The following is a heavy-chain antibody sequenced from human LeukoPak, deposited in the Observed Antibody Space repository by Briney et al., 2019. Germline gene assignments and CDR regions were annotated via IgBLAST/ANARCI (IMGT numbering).Heavy chain of an antibody. CDR3: ARDLPGYGMDV. D-gene: IGHD1-1*01. Sequence: PSETLSLTCTVSGGSISSGDYYWSWIRQHPGKGLEWIGYIYYSGSTNYNPSLKSRVTISVDTSKNQFSLKLSSVTAADTAVYYGARDLPGYGMDVGGQGPTVTVSS. V-gene: IGHV4-31*03. CDR2: IYYSGST. J-gene: IGHJ6*02. CDR1: GGSISSGDYY.